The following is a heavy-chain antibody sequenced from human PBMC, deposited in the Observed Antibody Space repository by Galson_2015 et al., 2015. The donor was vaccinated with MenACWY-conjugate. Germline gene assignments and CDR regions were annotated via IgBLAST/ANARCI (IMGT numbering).Heavy chain of an antibody. CDR2: ISTDKGYT. V-gene: IGHV1-18*01. D-gene: IGHD2-2*01. J-gene: IGHJ4*02. Sequence: SVKVSCKASGYVFTTYGFSWVRQAPGQGLEWMGWISTDKGYTVYAQNVQGRVTMTTDTSTSTADMELRSLRSDDTAVYYCARVGRHCSSPSCYVSGDFDLWGQGTLVTVSS. CDR3: ARVGRHCSSPSCYVSGDFDL. CDR1: GYVFTTYG.